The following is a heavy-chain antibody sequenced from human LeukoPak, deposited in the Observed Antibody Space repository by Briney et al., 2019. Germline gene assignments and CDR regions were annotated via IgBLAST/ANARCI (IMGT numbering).Heavy chain of an antibody. Sequence: GASVKVSCKASGYTFTSYYMHWVRQAPGQGLEWMGWINPNSGGTNYAQKFQGRVTMTRDTSISTAYMELSRLRSDDTAVYYCARSRTIAAAGTLGIYWGQGTLVTVSS. V-gene: IGHV1-2*02. D-gene: IGHD6-13*01. CDR2: INPNSGGT. CDR3: ARSRTIAAAGTLGIY. J-gene: IGHJ4*02. CDR1: GYTFTSYY.